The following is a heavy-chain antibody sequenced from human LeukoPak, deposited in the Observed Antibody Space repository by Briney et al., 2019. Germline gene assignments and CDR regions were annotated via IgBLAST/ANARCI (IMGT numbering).Heavy chain of an antibody. CDR3: ASILAYCGGDCYRFGWFDP. J-gene: IGHJ5*02. CDR2: IYYSGST. V-gene: IGHV4-39*01. D-gene: IGHD2-21*02. Sequence: SETLSLTCTVSGGSISSSSYYWGWIRQPPGKGLEWIGSIYYSGSTYYNPSLKSRVTISVDTSKNQSSLKLSSVTAADTAVYYCASILAYCGGDCYRFGWFDPWGQGTLVTVSS. CDR1: GGSISSSSYY.